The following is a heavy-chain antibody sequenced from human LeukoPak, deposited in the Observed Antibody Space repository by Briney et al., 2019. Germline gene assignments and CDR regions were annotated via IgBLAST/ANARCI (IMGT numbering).Heavy chain of an antibody. CDR3: ARDSAGGAEDY. D-gene: IGHD3-16*01. J-gene: IGHJ4*02. Sequence: GGSLRLSCAASGFTFSSYWMSWVRQAPGKGLEWVANIKQDGSEKYYVDSVKGRFTISRDSAKNSLYLQMNSLRAEDTAVYYCARDSAGGAEDYWGQGTLVTVSS. V-gene: IGHV3-7*01. CDR1: GFTFSSYW. CDR2: IKQDGSEK.